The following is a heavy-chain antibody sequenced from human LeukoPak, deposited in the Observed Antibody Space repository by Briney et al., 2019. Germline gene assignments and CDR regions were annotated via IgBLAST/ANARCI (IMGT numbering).Heavy chain of an antibody. CDR3: ARAISGDYSLDMFDI. J-gene: IGHJ3*02. D-gene: IGHD4-17*01. Sequence: GGSLRLSCEASGFTFSTYAMNWVRQAPGKGLEWVSSITSSGSYIYYADSLKGRFTISRGNAKNSLYLQMNSLRAEDTAVYYCARAISGDYSLDMFDIWGRGTMVTVSS. V-gene: IGHV3-21*01. CDR2: ITSSGSYI. CDR1: GFTFSTYA.